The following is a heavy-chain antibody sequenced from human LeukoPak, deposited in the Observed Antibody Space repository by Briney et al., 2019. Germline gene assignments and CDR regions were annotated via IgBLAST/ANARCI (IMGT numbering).Heavy chain of an antibody. CDR3: ARVGDLYGSGSSYYYYYYYMDV. CDR2: ISAYNGNT. Sequence: ASVKVSCKASGYTFTSYGISWVRQAPGQGLEWMGWISAYNGNTNYAQKLQGRVTMTTDTSTSTAYMELRSLRSDDTAVYYCARVGDLYGSGSSYYYYYYYMDVWGKGTTVTVSS. CDR1: GYTFTSYG. D-gene: IGHD3-10*01. V-gene: IGHV1-18*01. J-gene: IGHJ6*03.